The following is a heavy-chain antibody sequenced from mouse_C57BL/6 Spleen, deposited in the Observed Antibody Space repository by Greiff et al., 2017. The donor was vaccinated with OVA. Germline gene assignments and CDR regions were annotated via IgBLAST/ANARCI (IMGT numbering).Heavy chain of an antibody. CDR1: GYTFTSYW. J-gene: IGHJ3*01. CDR3: ARQDYDGFAY. V-gene: IGHV1-72*01. D-gene: IGHD2-4*01. CDR2: IDPNSGGT. Sequence: VQLQQPGAELVKPGASVKLSCKASGYTFTSYWMHWVKQRPGRGLEWIGSIDPNSGGTKYNEKFKSKATLTVDKPSSTAYMQLSSLTSEDSAVYYCARQDYDGFAYWGQGTLVTVSA.